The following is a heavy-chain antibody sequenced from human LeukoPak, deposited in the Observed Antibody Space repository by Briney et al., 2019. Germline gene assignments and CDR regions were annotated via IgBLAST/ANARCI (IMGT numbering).Heavy chain of an antibody. D-gene: IGHD1-26*01. Sequence: SETLSLTCTVSGGSISSSSYYWGGFGQPPGTGLEGIGSIYYSGSTYYNPSLKSRVTISVDTSKNQFSLKLSSVTAADTAVYYCARVRGSYYGDYWGQGTLVTVSS. CDR1: GGSISSSSYY. J-gene: IGHJ4*02. CDR2: IYYSGST. V-gene: IGHV4-39*07. CDR3: ARVRGSYYGDY.